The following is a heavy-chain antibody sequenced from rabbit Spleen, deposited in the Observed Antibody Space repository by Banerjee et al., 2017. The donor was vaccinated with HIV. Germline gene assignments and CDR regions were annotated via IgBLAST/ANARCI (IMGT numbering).Heavy chain of an antibody. D-gene: IGHD1-1*01. J-gene: IGHJ2*01. CDR3: ARDLANDGVYYGAVDP. CDR1: GSPSRTDSK. V-gene: IGHV1S40*01. CDR2: IYTGTGTT. Sequence: SLRTSGGDPPKPGASLPPTCLALGSPSRTDSKMPWVPQAPGKGLEWTACIYTGTGTTCYASWAKGRFISSKTPSTTVTLQMTSLTAAHSATYFCARDLANDGVYYGAVDPWGPGTL.